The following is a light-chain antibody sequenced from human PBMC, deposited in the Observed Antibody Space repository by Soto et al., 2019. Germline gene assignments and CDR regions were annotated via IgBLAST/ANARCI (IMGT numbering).Light chain of an antibody. CDR3: SSYAGNTKGV. V-gene: IGLV2-8*01. J-gene: IGLJ1*01. CDR1: SSEGGGYDY. Sequence: QSALTQPPPASGSPGQSVTISCTGTSSEGGGYDYVSWYQQHPGKAPKLMIFEVSKRPSGVPDRFSGSKSGNTASLTVSGLQAEDEADYYCSSYAGNTKGVFGTGTKVTVL. CDR2: EVS.